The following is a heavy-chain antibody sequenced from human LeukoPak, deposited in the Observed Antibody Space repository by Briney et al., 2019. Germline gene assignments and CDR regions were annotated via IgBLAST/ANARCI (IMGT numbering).Heavy chain of an antibody. D-gene: IGHD3-16*01. CDR1: GFTFSSYT. Sequence: GGSLRLSCAASGFTFSSYTMNWVRQSPGKGLEWVSSISSSSTYIYYADSVKGRFTISRDNAKNSLYLQMNSLRAEDTAVYYCAREVLSWGPYYYYYMDVWGKGTTVTVSS. CDR3: AREVLSWGPYYYYYMDV. CDR2: ISSSSTYI. V-gene: IGHV3-21*01. J-gene: IGHJ6*03.